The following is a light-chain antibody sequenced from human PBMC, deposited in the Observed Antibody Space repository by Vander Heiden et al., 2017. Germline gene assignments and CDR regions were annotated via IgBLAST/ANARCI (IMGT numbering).Light chain of an antibody. CDR3: RRDYSYART. V-gene: IGKV1-6*01. CDR2: GAS. J-gene: IGKJ1*01. CDR1: QGIRND. Sequence: AVQMTQSPSSLSASVGDRVTITCRASQGIRNDLGWYQQKPGQAPKVLIYGASTLHSGVPSRFSGSGSGTDFVLTISGLQPEDSATYFCRRDYSYARTFGQGTKVEIK.